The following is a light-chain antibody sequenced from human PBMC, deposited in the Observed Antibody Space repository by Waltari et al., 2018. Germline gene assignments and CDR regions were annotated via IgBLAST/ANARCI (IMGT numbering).Light chain of an antibody. J-gene: IGLJ2*01. V-gene: IGLV3-1*01. CDR1: KLGDKY. Sequence: SYELTQPPSVSVSPGQPASITCSGDKLGDKYASWYQQKPGQSPVLVIYQDSKRPSGIPERFSGSNSGNTATLTISETQAMDEADYYCQARDSSTVVFGGGTKLTVL. CDR3: QARDSSTVV. CDR2: QDS.